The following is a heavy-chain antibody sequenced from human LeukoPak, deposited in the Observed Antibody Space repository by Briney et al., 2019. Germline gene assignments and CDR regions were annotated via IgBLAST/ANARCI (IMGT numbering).Heavy chain of an antibody. V-gene: IGHV4-39*01. J-gene: IGHJ4*02. CDR2: IYYSRST. CDR3: ARQGRVAARRYFDY. D-gene: IGHD6-6*01. CDR1: GVSISSSSYY. Sequence: QPSETLSLTCTVSGVSISSSSYYWGWLRQPPGKGLEWIGSIYYSRSTYYNPSLKSRVTISVDTSKNQFSLKLSSVTAADTAVYYCARQGRVAARRYFDYWGQGTLVTVSS.